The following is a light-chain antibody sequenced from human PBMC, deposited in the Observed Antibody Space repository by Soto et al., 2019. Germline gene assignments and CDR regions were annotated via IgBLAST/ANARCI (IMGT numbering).Light chain of an antibody. CDR1: QSINSF. Sequence: ELVLTQSPGTLSLSPGEGATLSCRASQSINSFLAWYQQRRGQAPRLLIHGASNRATGIPDRFSGSGSGTDFTLTISRLEPEDFAVYYCQQYGNSRGTFGQGTKVDIK. J-gene: IGKJ1*01. CDR3: QQYGNSRGT. V-gene: IGKV3-20*01. CDR2: GAS.